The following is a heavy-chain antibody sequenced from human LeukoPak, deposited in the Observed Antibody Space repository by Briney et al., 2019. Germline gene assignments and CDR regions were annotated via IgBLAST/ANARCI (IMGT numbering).Heavy chain of an antibody. D-gene: IGHD2-21*01. V-gene: IGHV3-74*01. J-gene: IGHJ1*01. CDR1: GFTLSSYW. CDR2: ITSDGSTT. CDR3: ASGPIVD. Sequence: PGGSRRLSCGASGFTLSSYWMHWVRQAPGEGLMWVTRITSDGSTTSYADSAKGRCTTPRATAKNTPYLQMTSLRAEDTAVYYCASGPIVDWGQGTLVTVSS.